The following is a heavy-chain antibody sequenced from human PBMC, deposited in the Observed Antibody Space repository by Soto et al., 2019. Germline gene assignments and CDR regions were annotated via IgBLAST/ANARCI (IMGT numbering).Heavy chain of an antibody. CDR3: ARSVFP. Sequence: QVQLQESGPGLVKPSQTLSLTCTVSGGSITSGGYYWSWIRQHPGKGLEWIGYIYYSGFTYYNPSLQSRVTRSVDTSKNQFSLKLSALTAADTAVYSCARSVFPWGQGTLVTVSS. J-gene: IGHJ5*02. CDR2: IYYSGFT. V-gene: IGHV4-31*03. CDR1: GGSITSGGYY.